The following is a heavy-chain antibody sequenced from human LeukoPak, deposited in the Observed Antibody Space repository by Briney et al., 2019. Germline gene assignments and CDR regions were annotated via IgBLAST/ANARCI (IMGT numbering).Heavy chain of an antibody. D-gene: IGHD5-12*01. Sequence: ASVKVSCKASGYTFTGYDINWVRQATGQGLEWMGWMNPNSGSTGYAQKFQGRVTITGNTSISTAYMELSGLRSEDTAVYYCARGRSTGYPYYFEYWGQGTLVTVSS. V-gene: IGHV1-8*03. CDR2: MNPNSGST. CDR1: GYTFTGYD. J-gene: IGHJ4*02. CDR3: ARGRSTGYPYYFEY.